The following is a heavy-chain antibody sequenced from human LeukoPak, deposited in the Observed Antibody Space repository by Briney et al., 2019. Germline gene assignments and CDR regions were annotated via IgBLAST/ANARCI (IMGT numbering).Heavy chain of an antibody. Sequence: GGSLRLSCTASGFTFSSFAMTWVRQAPGKGLEWVANIKQDGSEKYYVDSVKGRFTISRDNAKNSLYLQMNSLRAEDTAVYYSSLEGSSWYRYFQHWGQGTLVTVSS. V-gene: IGHV3-7*05. CDR1: GFTFSSFA. J-gene: IGHJ1*01. D-gene: IGHD6-13*01. CDR3: SLEGSSWYRYFQH. CDR2: IKQDGSEK.